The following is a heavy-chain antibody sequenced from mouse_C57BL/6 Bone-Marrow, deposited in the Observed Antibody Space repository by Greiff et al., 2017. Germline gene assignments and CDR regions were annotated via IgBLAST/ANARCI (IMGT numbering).Heavy chain of an antibody. CDR2: LYPGSGST. V-gene: IGHV1-55*01. J-gene: IGHJ4*01. CDR3: ARQDYYGSIYDAMDY. Sequence: QVQLQQPGAELVKPGASVKMSCKASGYTFTRYWITWVKQRPGQGLEWIGDLYPGSGSTNYNEKFKSKATLTVDTSSSTAYLQLSSLTSDDSAVYYCARQDYYGSIYDAMDYWGQGTSVTVSS. CDR1: GYTFTRYW. D-gene: IGHD1-1*01.